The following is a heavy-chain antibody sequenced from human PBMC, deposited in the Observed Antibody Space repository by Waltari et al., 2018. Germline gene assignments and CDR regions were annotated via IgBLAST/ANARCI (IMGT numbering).Heavy chain of an antibody. D-gene: IGHD6-19*01. CDR2: SYSDGRT. CDR3: AREVYRSGGH. V-gene: IGHV3-53*01. J-gene: IGHJ4*02. Sequence: EMQLVESGGGLIQPGGSLRLACAAPGFNVSRNYMGGVRQAPGGGLGWVSISYSDGRTYYAASVKGRFTISRDNSKNTLYLQMNSLRAEDTAIYYCAREVYRSGGHWGQGTLVTVSS. CDR1: GFNVSRNY.